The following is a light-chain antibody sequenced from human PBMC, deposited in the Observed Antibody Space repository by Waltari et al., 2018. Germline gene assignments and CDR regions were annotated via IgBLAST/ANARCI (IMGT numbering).Light chain of an antibody. CDR1: QRVGTS. CDR2: GAS. CDR3: QHYVRLPAT. J-gene: IGKJ1*01. Sequence: EIVLTQSPGTLSLSPGERATLSCRASQRVGTSLAWYQQKPGQAPRLLIYGASMRAAGIPDRFSGSGSGTDFSLTISRLEPEDCAVYYCQHYVRLPATFGQGTRVEIK. V-gene: IGKV3-20*01.